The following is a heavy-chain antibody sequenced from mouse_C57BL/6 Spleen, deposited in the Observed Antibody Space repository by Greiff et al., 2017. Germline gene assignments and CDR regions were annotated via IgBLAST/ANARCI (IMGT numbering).Heavy chain of an antibody. CDR1: GFTFSSYA. J-gene: IGHJ2*01. D-gene: IGHD1-1*01. Sequence: EVQLQESGGGLVKPGGSLKLSCAASGFTFSSYAMSWVRQTPEKRLEWVATISDGGSYTYYPDNVKGRCTISRDNAKNNLYLQMSHLTSEDTAMYYCAREGTTVVATDDWGQGTTLTVSS. CDR3: AREGTTVVATDD. V-gene: IGHV5-4*01. CDR2: ISDGGSYT.